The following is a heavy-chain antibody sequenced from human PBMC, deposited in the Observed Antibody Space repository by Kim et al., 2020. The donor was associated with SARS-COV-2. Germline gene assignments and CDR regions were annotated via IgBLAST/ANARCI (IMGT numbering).Heavy chain of an antibody. CDR1: GGSISGGDYY. CDR2: IYYSGST. J-gene: IGHJ5*02. Sequence: SETLSLTCTVSGGSISGGDYYWSWIRQPPGKGLEWIGYIYYSGSTYYTPSLKSRLSVSVDMSKNQFFLKLSSVTAADTAVYYCARGTGTGYPNWFDPWG. V-gene: IGHV4-30-4*01. D-gene: IGHD3-9*01. CDR3: ARGTGTGYPNWFDP.